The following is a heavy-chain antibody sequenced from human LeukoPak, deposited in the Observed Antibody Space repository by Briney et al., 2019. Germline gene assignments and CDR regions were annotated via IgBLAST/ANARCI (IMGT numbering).Heavy chain of an antibody. CDR3: ARDMSPLWSGYPGGFDY. CDR1: GFTFSSYW. CDR2: INSDGSST. D-gene: IGHD3-3*01. V-gene: IGHV3-74*01. J-gene: IGHJ4*02. Sequence: QPGGSLRLSCAASGFTFSSYWMHWVRQAPGKGLVWVSRINSDGSSTSYADSVKGRFTISRDNAKNTLYLQMNGLRAEDTAVYYCARDMSPLWSGYPGGFDYWGQGTLVTVSS.